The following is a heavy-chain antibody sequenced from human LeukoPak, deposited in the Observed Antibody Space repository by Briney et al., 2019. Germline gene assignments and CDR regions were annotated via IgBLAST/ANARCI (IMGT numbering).Heavy chain of an antibody. CDR1: GFTFSSYS. D-gene: IGHD6-19*01. CDR3: ASELVIAVAGTKDY. CDR2: ISSSSSYI. J-gene: IGHJ4*02. V-gene: IGHV3-21*01. Sequence: PGGSLRLSCAASGFTFSSYSMNWVRQAPGKGLEWVSSISSSSSYIYYADSVKGRFTISRDNAKNSLYLQMNSLRAEGTAVYYCASELVIAVAGTKDYWGQGTLVTVSS.